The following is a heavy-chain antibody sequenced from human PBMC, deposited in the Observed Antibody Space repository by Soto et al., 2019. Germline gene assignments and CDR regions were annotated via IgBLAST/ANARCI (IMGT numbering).Heavy chain of an antibody. V-gene: IGHV3-30-3*01. CDR3: ARDPYYYCSGGSCYPVYGMDV. D-gene: IGHD2-15*01. CDR1: GFTFSSYA. J-gene: IGHJ6*02. CDR2: ISYDGSNK. Sequence: GSLRLSCAASGFTFSSYAIHWVRQAPGKGLEWVAVISYDGSNKYYADSVKGRFTISRDNSKNTLYLQMNSLRAEDTAVYYCARDPYYYCSGGSCYPVYGMDVWGQGTTVTVSS.